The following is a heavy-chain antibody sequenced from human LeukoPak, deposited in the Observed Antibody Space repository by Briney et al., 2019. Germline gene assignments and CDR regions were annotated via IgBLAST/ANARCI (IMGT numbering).Heavy chain of an antibody. Sequence: PSETLSLTCAVSGGSISSGGYSWSWIRQPPGTGLEWIGYIYHSGSTYYNPSLKSRVTISVDRSKNQFSLKLSSVTAADTAVYYCARGSPFYYDSSGYYGNWFDPWGQGTLVTVSS. CDR3: ARGSPFYYDSSGYYGNWFDP. V-gene: IGHV4-30-2*01. D-gene: IGHD3-22*01. CDR2: IYHSGST. CDR1: GGSISSGGYS. J-gene: IGHJ5*02.